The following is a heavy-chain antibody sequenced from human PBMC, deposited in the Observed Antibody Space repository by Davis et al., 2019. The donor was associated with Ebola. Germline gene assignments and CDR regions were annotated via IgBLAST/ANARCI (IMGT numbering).Heavy chain of an antibody. CDR1: GDSVSSNRAA. D-gene: IGHD1-26*01. CDR3: ARFRWELRGFDY. CDR2: TYYSSKWYN. V-gene: IGHV6-1*01. J-gene: IGHJ4*02. Sequence: HSQTLSLTCAISGDSVSSNRAAWNWIRQSPSRGLEWLGRTYYSSKWYNDYEVSVKSRITINPDTSKNQFSLQLNFVTPEDAAVYYCARFRWELRGFDYWGQGTLVTVSS.